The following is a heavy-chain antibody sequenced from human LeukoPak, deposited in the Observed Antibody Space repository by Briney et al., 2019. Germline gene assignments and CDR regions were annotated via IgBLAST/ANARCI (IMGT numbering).Heavy chain of an antibody. CDR1: GFTFSSYW. V-gene: IGHV3-74*01. Sequence: PGGSLRLSCAASGFTFSSYWMHWVRQAPGKGLVWVSRINSDGNSTSYADSVKGRFTISRDNAKNTLYLQMNSLRAEDTAVYYCAKVARKYGLSHFDYWGQGTLVTVSS. D-gene: IGHD1-14*01. CDR2: INSDGNST. J-gene: IGHJ4*02. CDR3: AKVARKYGLSHFDY.